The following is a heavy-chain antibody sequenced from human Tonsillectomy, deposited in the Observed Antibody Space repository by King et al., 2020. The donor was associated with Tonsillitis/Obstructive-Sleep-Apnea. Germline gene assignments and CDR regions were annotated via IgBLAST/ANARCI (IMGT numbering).Heavy chain of an antibody. Sequence: VQLVESGGGLVQPGGSLRLSCAASGFTFSSYEMNWVRQAPGKGLEWVSYISSSGSTIYYAGSVKGRFTISRDNAKNSLYLQMNSLRAEDTAVYYCARDDFWSGYYTQFFDYWGQGTLVTVSS. D-gene: IGHD3-3*01. V-gene: IGHV3-48*03. CDR2: ISSSGSTI. J-gene: IGHJ4*02. CDR3: ARDDFWSGYYTQFFDY. CDR1: GFTFSSYE.